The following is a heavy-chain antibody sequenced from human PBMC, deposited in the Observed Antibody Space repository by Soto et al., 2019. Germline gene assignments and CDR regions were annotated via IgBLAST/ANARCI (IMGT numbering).Heavy chain of an antibody. V-gene: IGHV3-30*18. CDR3: AKEWVYDTSGWSFDY. D-gene: IGHD3-22*01. J-gene: IGHJ4*02. CDR2: ISDDGSIK. CDR1: GFTFSSYG. Sequence: QVQLVESGGGVVQPGRSLRLSCAASGFTFSSYGMHWVRQAPGKGLEWVAVISDDGSIKYYADSLKGRFTISRDNSKNTLYLQMNSLRAEDTAVYYCAKEWVYDTSGWSFDYWGQGTLVTVSS.